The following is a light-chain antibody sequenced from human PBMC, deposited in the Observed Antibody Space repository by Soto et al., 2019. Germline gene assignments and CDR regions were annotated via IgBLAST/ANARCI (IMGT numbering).Light chain of an antibody. CDR3: QQYYTTPLT. CDR1: QSVLYSSNNKNY. CDR2: WAS. V-gene: IGKV4-1*01. J-gene: IGKJ4*01. Sequence: DIVMTQSPDSLAVSLGERATINCKSSQSVLYSSNNKNYLAWYQQKPGQPPKLLIYWASTRESGVPDQFSGSGSGTDFTLTISSLQAEDVAVYSCQQYYTTPLTFGGGTKVEIK.